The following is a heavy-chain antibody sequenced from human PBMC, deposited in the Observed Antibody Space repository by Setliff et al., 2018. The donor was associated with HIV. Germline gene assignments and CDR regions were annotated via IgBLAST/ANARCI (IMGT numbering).Heavy chain of an antibody. J-gene: IGHJ3*02. CDR1: GYTFSSYE. CDR2: INPHTGVT. D-gene: IGHD3-10*01. Sequence: GASVKVSCKASGYTFSSYEISWVRQAPGQGFEWMGNINPHTGVTKYAEKFQGRVTMTRDTSINTIYMELSRLRSDDTAVYYCAREELRGTKVFDIWGQGTMVTVSS. V-gene: IGHV1-2*02. CDR3: AREELRGTKVFDI.